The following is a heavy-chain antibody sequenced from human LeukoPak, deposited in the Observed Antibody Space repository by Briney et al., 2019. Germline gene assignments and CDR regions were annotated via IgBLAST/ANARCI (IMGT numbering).Heavy chain of an antibody. Sequence: APVKVSCKASGFTFTTSAVPWVRQTRGHRLEWIGWIVVVSGNTNYAQKFQERVTITRDMSTSTAYMELSSVRSEDTAVYCCAADGERDYFDYWGQGTLVTVSS. D-gene: IGHD3-10*01. CDR3: AADGERDYFDY. CDR1: GFTFTTSA. V-gene: IGHV1-58*01. CDR2: IVVVSGNT. J-gene: IGHJ4*02.